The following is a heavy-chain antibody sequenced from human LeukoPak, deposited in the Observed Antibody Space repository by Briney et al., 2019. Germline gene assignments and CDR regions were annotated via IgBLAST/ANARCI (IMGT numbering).Heavy chain of an antibody. V-gene: IGHV3-7*04. J-gene: IGHJ4*02. CDR3: ARVYDVWSGYYRDY. CDR1: GFIFSNYW. Sequence: PGGSLRLSCAASGFIFSNYWLSWVRQAPGKGLEWVANIKQDGGERYYVDSVKVRFIVSRDNAKNSLDLQMNSLRAEDTAVYYCARVYDVWSGYYRDYWGQGTLVTVSS. CDR2: IKQDGGER. D-gene: IGHD3-3*01.